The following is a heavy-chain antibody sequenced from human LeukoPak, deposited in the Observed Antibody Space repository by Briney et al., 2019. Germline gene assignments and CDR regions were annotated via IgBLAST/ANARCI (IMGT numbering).Heavy chain of an antibody. CDR3: ATSDASGDWDAFDI. CDR2: IIPIFGTA. V-gene: IGHV1-69*13. J-gene: IGHJ3*02. CDR1: GYTFTSYG. D-gene: IGHD2-21*02. Sequence: GASVKVSCKASGYTFTSYGISWVRQAPGQGLEWMGGIIPIFGTANYAQKFQGRVTITADESTSTAYMELSSLRSEDTAVYYCATSDASGDWDAFDIWGQGTMVTVSS.